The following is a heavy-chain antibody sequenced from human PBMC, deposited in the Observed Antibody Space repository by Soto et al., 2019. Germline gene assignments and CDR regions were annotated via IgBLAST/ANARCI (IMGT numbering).Heavy chain of an antibody. Sequence: GESLKISCQASGYSFSSSWLGWVRQMPGKGLEWMGIIDPNDSQTIYSPSFQGQVTISADKSIDTAYLQWSSLKTSDTAMYYCARHAGNSWKGDYFDYWGQGALVTVSS. D-gene: IGHD6-13*01. V-gene: IGHV5-51*01. J-gene: IGHJ4*02. CDR3: ARHAGNSWKGDYFDY. CDR1: GYSFSSSW. CDR2: IDPNDSQT.